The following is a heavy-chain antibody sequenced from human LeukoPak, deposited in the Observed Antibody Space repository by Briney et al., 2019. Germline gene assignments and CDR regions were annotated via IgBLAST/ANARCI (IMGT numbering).Heavy chain of an antibody. CDR3: ARNIGYDDAFDI. CDR1: GYTLTSYG. D-gene: IGHD5-12*01. J-gene: IGHJ3*02. CDR2: ISAYNGNT. Sequence: ASVKVSCKASGYTLTSYGISWVRQAPGQGLEWMGWISAYNGNTNYAQKLQGRVTMTTDTSTSTAYMELRSLGSDDTAVYYCARNIGYDDAFDIWGQGTMVTVSS. V-gene: IGHV1-18*01.